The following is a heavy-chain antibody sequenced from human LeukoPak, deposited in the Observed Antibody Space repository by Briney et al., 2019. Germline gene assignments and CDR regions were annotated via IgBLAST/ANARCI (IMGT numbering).Heavy chain of an antibody. J-gene: IGHJ3*02. D-gene: IGHD3-16*01. CDR1: GFTFSSYG. CDR3: ARVGGLGAFDI. CDR2: ISSSSSYI. V-gene: IGHV3-21*01. Sequence: GGSLRLSCAASGFTFSSYGMNWVRQPPGKGLEWVSSISSSSSYIYYADSVKGRFTISRDNSKNTLYPQMNSLRAEDTAVYYCARVGGLGAFDIWGQGTMVTVSS.